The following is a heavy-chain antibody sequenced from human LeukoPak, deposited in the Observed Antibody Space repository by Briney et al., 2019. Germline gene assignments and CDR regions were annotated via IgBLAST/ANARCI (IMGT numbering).Heavy chain of an antibody. J-gene: IGHJ1*01. CDR2: IDPNNGDT. V-gene: IGHV1-2*02. Sequence: GASVKVSCKASGYTFTGYYMHWVRQAPGQGLEWMGFIDPNNGDTHYAQKFQGRVTLTRDTSISTAYMELSSLRSDDTAVYHCATDEGGWGQGTLVTVSS. D-gene: IGHD3-16*01. CDR1: GYTFTGYY. CDR3: ATDEGG.